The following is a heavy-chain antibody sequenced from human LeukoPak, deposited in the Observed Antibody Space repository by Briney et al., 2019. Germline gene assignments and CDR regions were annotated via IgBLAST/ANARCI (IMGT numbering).Heavy chain of an antibody. CDR1: GYTFTGYY. D-gene: IGHD2-2*02. V-gene: IGHV1-2*02. CDR3: ARGVRVVPAAITDY. CDR2: INPNIGGT. J-gene: IGHJ4*02. Sequence: ASVKVSCKASGYTFTGYYMHWVRQAPGQGLEWMGWINPNIGGTNYAQKFQGRVTMTRDTSISTAYMELSRLRSDDTAVYYCARGVRVVPAAITDYWGQGTLVTVSS.